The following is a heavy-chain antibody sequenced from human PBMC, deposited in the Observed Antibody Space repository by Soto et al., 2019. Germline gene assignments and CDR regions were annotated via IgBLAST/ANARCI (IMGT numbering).Heavy chain of an antibody. CDR3: ARGGFSGGYYYYYYGMDV. D-gene: IGHD2-15*01. Sequence: ASVKVSCKASGYTFTSYGISWVRQAPGQGLEWMGWISAYNGNTNYAQKLQGRVTMTTDTSTSTAYMELRSLSSDDTAVYYCARGGFSGGYYYYYYGMDVWGQGTTVTVSS. CDR1: GYTFTSYG. V-gene: IGHV1-18*01. CDR2: ISAYNGNT. J-gene: IGHJ6*02.